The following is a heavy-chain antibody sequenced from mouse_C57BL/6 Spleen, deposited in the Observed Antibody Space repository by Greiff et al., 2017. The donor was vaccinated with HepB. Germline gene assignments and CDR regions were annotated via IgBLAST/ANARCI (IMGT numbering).Heavy chain of an antibody. CDR2: INPNNGGT. V-gene: IGHV1-22*01. CDR1: GYTFTDYN. J-gene: IGHJ1*03. D-gene: IGHD2-2*01. Sequence: EVHLVESGPELVKPGASVKMSCKASGYTFTDYNMHWVKQSHGKSLEWIGYINPNNGGTSYNQKFKGKATLTVNKSSSTAYMELRSLTSEDSAVYYCAREGYGYYWYFDVWGTGTTVTVSS. CDR3: AREGYGYYWYFDV.